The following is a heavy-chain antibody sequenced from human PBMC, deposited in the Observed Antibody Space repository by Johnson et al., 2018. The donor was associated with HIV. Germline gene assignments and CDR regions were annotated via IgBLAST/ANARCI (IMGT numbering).Heavy chain of an antibody. CDR1: GFTFSGYP. D-gene: IGHD2/OR15-2a*01. Sequence: QVQLVESGGGVVQPWRSLRLSCAASGFTFSGYPMHWVRQAPGKGLEWVAVISYDGSNKYYADSVKGRFTISRDNSKNTVFLQMNSLRAEDTALYYCARDCRNSTSCLAFDIWGQGTRVTVSS. CDR2: ISYDGSNK. J-gene: IGHJ3*02. CDR3: ARDCRNSTSCLAFDI. V-gene: IGHV3-30*04.